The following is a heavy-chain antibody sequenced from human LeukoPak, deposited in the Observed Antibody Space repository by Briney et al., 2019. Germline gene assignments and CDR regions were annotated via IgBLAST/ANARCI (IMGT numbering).Heavy chain of an antibody. CDR3: ARGLQLLGIWFDP. CDR2: MNPNSGNT. J-gene: IGHJ5*02. V-gene: IGHV1-8*01. D-gene: IGHD2-2*01. CDR1: GYTFSSYD. Sequence: ASMKVSCKASGYTFSSYDINWVRQATGQGLEWMGWMNPNSGNTGYAQKFQGRVTMTRNTSISTAYMELSSLRFEDTAVYYCARGLQLLGIWFDPWGQGTLVTVSS.